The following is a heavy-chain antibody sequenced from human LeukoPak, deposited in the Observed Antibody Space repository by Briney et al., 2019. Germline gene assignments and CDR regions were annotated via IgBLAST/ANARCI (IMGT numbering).Heavy chain of an antibody. CDR1: GYDFTIYW. V-gene: IGHV5-51*01. Sequence: GESLKISCKGSGYDFTIYWIAWVRQMPGKGLEWMGVIYPDDSDARYSPSFEGQVTFSVDKSINTAYLQWSSLKASDTAMYYCARSCTSTSCYLTDAFDIWGQGTMVTVSS. CDR3: ARSCTSTSCYLTDAFDI. CDR2: IYPDDSDA. D-gene: IGHD2-2*01. J-gene: IGHJ3*02.